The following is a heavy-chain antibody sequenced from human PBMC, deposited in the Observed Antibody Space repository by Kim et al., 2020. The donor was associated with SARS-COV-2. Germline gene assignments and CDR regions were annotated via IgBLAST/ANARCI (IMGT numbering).Heavy chain of an antibody. J-gene: IGHJ4*02. CDR1: EFTFSNYD. CDR3: ARGLLGRAMLRGVKVDY. V-gene: IGHV3-33*01. Sequence: GGSLRLSCAASEFTFSNYDMHWVRQAPGKGLEWVAFIWGDGTNKYYADSVKGRFTVSRDNSENTLYLQMNSLRVDDTAMYYCARGLLGRAMLRGVKVDYWGQGTLVTVSS. CDR2: IWGDGTNK. D-gene: IGHD3-10*01.